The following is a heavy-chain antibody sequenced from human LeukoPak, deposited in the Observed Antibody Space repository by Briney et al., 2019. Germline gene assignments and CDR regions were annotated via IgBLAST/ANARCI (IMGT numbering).Heavy chain of an antibody. D-gene: IGHD4-17*01. V-gene: IGHV3-30*04. Sequence: GGSLRLSCAASGFSFSSYEMNWVRQAPGKGLEWVAVISYGGSNKYYADSVKGRFTISRDNSKNTLYLQMNSLRAEDTAVYYCARESYGEHYFDYWGQGTLVTVSS. CDR3: ARESYGEHYFDY. CDR2: ISYGGSNK. J-gene: IGHJ4*02. CDR1: GFSFSSYE.